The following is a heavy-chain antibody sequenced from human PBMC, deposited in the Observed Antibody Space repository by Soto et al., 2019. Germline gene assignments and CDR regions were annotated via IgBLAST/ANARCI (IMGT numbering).Heavy chain of an antibody. V-gene: IGHV1-18*01. CDR2: ISAYTGNT. CDR1: GYIFNSFG. J-gene: IGHJ4*02. Sequence: QVQLVQSGGEVKKPGASVKVSCKASGYIFNSFGISWVRQAPGQGLEWMGWISAYTGNTKYALNFQGRVTMTTDTSTSTAYMELRSLRSDDTAVYYCARRWTTGEIDYWGQGTLVTVSS. D-gene: IGHD4-17*01. CDR3: ARRWTTGEIDY.